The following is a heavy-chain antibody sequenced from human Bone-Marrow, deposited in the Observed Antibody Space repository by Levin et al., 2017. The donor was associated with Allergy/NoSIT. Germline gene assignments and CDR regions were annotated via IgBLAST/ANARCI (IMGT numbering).Heavy chain of an antibody. CDR1: GFTFSSYA. CDR3: AKDLAVDTAMARWANYGMDG. V-gene: IGHV3-23*01. D-gene: IGHD5-18*01. J-gene: IGHJ6*02. Sequence: HPGGSLRLSCAASGFTFSSYAMSWVRQAPGKGLEWVSAISGSGGSTYYADSVKGRFTISRDNSKNTLYLQMNSLRAEDTAVYYCAKDLAVDTAMARWANYGMDGWGQGTTVTVSS. CDR2: ISGSGGST.